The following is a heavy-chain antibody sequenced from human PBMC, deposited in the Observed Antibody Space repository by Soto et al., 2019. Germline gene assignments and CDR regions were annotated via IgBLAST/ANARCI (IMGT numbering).Heavy chain of an antibody. CDR3: ARVDTAMVYYYYYGMDV. V-gene: IGHV1-8*01. Sequence: QVQLVQSGAEVKKPGASVKVSCKASGYTFTSYDINWVRQATGQGLEWMGWMNPNSGNTGYAQKFQDRVTMTRNTSISTAYMELSSLRSEDTAVYYCARVDTAMVYYYYYGMDVWGQGTTVTVSS. D-gene: IGHD5-18*01. CDR2: MNPNSGNT. CDR1: GYTFTSYD. J-gene: IGHJ6*02.